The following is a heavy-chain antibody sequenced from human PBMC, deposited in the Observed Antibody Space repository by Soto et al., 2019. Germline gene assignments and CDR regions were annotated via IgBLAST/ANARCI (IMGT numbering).Heavy chain of an antibody. CDR1: GYSFTSYW. Sequence: PGEPMKISCKGSGYSFTSYWIGWVRQMPGKGLEWMGIIYPGDSDTRYSPSFQGQVTFSADKSISTAYLQWSSLKASDTAMYYCARRLYCGGDCYSGFDYWGQGTLVTVSS. CDR3: ARRLYCGGDCYSGFDY. CDR2: IYPGDSDT. V-gene: IGHV5-51*01. J-gene: IGHJ4*02. D-gene: IGHD2-21*02.